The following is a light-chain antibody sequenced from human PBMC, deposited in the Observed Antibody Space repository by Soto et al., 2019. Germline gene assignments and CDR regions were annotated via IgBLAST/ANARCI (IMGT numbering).Light chain of an antibody. J-gene: IGLJ2*01. V-gene: IGLV2-14*01. CDR2: DVS. CDR3: SSYTSSSPVV. Sequence: QSVLTQPASVSGSPGQSITISCTGTSSDVGGYNYVSWYQQHPGKAPKLMIYDVSNRPSGVSNRFSGSKSGNTASLTISGLQAEDEADYYCSSYTSSSPVVFGGGPRSPS. CDR1: SSDVGGYNY.